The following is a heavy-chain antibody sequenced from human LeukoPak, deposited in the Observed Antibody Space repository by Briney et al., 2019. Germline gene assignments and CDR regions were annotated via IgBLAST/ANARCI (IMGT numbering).Heavy chain of an antibody. V-gene: IGHV3-21*06. CDR1: GLTFSTSG. CDR2: IGPTGSDR. J-gene: IGHJ4*02. Sequence: GGSLRLSCTASGLTFSTSGFSWVRQAPGKGLEWVASIGPTGSDRYHADSIKGRFTISRDNANNFLYLQMNSLRAEDTAVYYCATETNGRHYDYWGQGTLLTVSS. D-gene: IGHD1-14*01. CDR3: ATETNGRHYDY.